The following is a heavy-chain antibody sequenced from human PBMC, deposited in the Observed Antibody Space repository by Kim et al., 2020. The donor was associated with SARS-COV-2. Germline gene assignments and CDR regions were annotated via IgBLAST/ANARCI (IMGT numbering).Heavy chain of an antibody. V-gene: IGHV3-21*01. CDR2: ISSSSSYI. Sequence: GGSLRLSCAASGFTFSSYSMNWVRQAPGKGLEWVSSISSSSSYIYYADTVKGRFTISRDNAKNSLYLQMNSLRAEDTAVYYCARTFSNYGMDVWCQWTTVTVSS. J-gene: IGHJ6*02. CDR1: GFTFSSYS. D-gene: IGHD3-3*02. CDR3: ARTFSNYGMDV.